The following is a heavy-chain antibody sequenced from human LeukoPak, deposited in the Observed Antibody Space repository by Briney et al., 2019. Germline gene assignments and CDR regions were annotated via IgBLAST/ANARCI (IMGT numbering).Heavy chain of an antibody. V-gene: IGHV4-34*01. J-gene: IGHJ4*02. CDR2: INHSGST. D-gene: IGHD3-9*01. CDR1: GGSFSGYY. Sequence: PSETLSLTCAVYGGSFSGYYWSWIRQPPGKGLEWIGEINHSGSTNYNPSLKCRVTISVDTSKNQFSLKLSSVTAADTAVYYCARGRRLRYFDRLLNPKQQFDYWGQGTLVTVSS. CDR3: ARGRRLRYFDRLLNPKQQFDY.